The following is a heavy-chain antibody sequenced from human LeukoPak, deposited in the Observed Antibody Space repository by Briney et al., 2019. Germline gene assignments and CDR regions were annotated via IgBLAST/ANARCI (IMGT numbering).Heavy chain of an antibody. CDR2: IYYSGST. J-gene: IGHJ3*02. V-gene: IGHV4-34*01. CDR1: GGSFSGYY. D-gene: IGHD1-26*01. CDR3: ATYSGTYSALDI. Sequence: PSETLSLTCTVYGGSFSGYYWSWIRQPPGKGLEWIGSIYYSGSTYYNPSLRSRVTISVDTSKNHFSLRLNSVTAADTAVYYCATYSGTYSALDIWGLGTLVTVSS.